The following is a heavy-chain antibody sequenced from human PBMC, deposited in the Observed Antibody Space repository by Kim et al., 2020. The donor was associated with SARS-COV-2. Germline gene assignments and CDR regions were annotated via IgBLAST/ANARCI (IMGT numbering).Heavy chain of an antibody. CDR1: GYTFTSYY. J-gene: IGHJ4*02. D-gene: IGHD3-22*01. V-gene: IGHV1-46*01. Sequence: ASVKVSCKASGYTFTSYYMHWVRPAPGQGLEWMGIINPSGGSTSYAQKFQGRVTMTRDTSTSTVYMELSSLRSEDTAVYYCARGGNYYDISGYYCPYYFDCWGQGTLVTVSS. CDR3: ARGGNYYDISGYYCPYYFDC. CDR2: INPSGGST.